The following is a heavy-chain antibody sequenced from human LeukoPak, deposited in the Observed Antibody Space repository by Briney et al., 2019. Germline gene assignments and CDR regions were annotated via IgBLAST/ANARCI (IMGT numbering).Heavy chain of an antibody. V-gene: IGHV1-69*01. D-gene: IGHD2-2*01. CDR2: IIPIFGTA. CDR1: RGTFSSYA. CDR3: ARVTAKAVVVPAAMPALAFDI. Sequence: ASVKVSCKASRGTFSSYAISWVRQAPGQGLEWMEGIIPIFGTANYAQKFQRRVTITADESTSTAYMELSSLRSEDTAVYYCARVTAKAVVVPAAMPALAFDIWGQGTMVTVSS. J-gene: IGHJ3*02.